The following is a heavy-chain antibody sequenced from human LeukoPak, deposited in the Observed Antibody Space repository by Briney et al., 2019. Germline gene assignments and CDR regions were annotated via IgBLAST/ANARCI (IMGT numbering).Heavy chain of an antibody. V-gene: IGHV3-23*01. Sequence: PGGSLRLSCAASGFTFSSYAMRWVRQAPGKGLEWVSAISGSGGSKYYADSVQGRFTLSRDNSKNTLYLPMNSLRAEDTAVYYCAKERNDYGDYVVNSNWFDPWGQGTLVTVSS. CDR3: AKERNDYGDYVVNSNWFDP. CDR1: GFTFSSYA. D-gene: IGHD4-17*01. CDR2: ISGSGGSK. J-gene: IGHJ5*02.